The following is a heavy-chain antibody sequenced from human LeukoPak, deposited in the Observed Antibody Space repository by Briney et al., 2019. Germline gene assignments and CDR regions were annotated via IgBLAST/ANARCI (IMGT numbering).Heavy chain of an antibody. J-gene: IGHJ4*02. Sequence: GGSLRLSCAASGFSFSSYAIHWVRQAPGKGLEWVAVISYDESDKNYADSVKGRFTISRDNSKNTLYLQMNSLRGEDTAVYFCAKDGSGTGRPNYHLDYWGQGTLVTVSS. D-gene: IGHD3-10*01. CDR3: AKDGSGTGRPNYHLDY. V-gene: IGHV3-30*18. CDR1: GFSFSSYA. CDR2: ISYDESDK.